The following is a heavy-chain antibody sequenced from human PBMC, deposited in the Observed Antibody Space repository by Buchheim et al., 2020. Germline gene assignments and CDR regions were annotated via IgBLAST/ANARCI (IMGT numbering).Heavy chain of an antibody. V-gene: IGHV3-7*01. J-gene: IGHJ6*02. CDR3: ARDRPLLKSLGVTYPRDFYYAMDV. CDR2: IKQDGSEK. Sequence: EVQLVESGGGLVQPGGSLRLSCAASGFIFSNDWMNWVRQAPGKGLEWVANIKQDGSEKYYVDSVKGRFTISRDDAKNSLYLQMNSLRAEDSAVYYCARDRPLLKSLGVTYPRDFYYAMDVWGQGTT. D-gene: IGHD4-23*01. CDR1: GFIFSNDW.